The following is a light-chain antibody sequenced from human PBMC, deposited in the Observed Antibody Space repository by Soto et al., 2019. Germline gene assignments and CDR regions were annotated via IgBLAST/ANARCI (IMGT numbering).Light chain of an antibody. Sequence: QSVLTQPPSVSGAPGQRVTISCTVSSSNIGAGYDVHWYQQLPGTAPKLLIYGNSNRPSGVPDRLSGSKSGPSASLAIPGLRAEDESEYYCQSYDSSLSGCVFGGGTQLTVL. CDR1: SSNIGAGYD. J-gene: IGLJ3*02. CDR3: QSYDSSLSGCV. V-gene: IGLV1-40*01. CDR2: GNS.